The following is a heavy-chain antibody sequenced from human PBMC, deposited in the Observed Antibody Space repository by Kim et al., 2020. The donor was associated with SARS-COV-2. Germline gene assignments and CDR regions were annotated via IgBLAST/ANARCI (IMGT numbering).Heavy chain of an antibody. J-gene: IGHJ6*02. D-gene: IGHD2-2*02. CDR2: IIPIFGTA. Sequence: SVKVSCKASGGTFSSYAISWVRQAPGQGLEWMGGIIPIFGTANYAQKFQGRVTITADESTSTAYMELSSLRSEDTAVYYCATRVVPAAIADSPDYYYYYGMDVWGQGTTVTVSS. V-gene: IGHV1-69*13. CDR3: ATRVVPAAIADSPDYYYYYGMDV. CDR1: GGTFSSYA.